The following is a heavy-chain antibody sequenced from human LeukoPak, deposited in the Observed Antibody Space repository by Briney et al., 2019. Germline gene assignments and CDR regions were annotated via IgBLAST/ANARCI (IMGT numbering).Heavy chain of an antibody. V-gene: IGHV3-30-3*01. J-gene: IGHJ5*02. D-gene: IGHD5-18*01. Sequence: GGSLRLSCSASGFTFSRYAMHWVRQAPGKGLEWVAVISHHGSDDYYADSVRGRFTISRDNAKNSLCLQMNSLRDEDTAVYYCARDASGYTSGSGWFDPWGQGTLVTVSS. CDR1: GFTFSRYA. CDR2: ISHHGSDD. CDR3: ARDASGYTSGSGWFDP.